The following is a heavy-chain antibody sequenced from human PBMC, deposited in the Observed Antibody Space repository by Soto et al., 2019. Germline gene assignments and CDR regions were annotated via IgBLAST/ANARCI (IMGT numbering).Heavy chain of an antibody. CDR3: ALISGITIFGVVIPSCFDY. Sequence: QVTLKESGPVLVKPTETLTPTCTVSGFSLSNARMGVSWIRQPPGKALEWVAHIFSNDEKSYSTSLKSRLTISKHTSKSQVVLTMTNMDPVDTATYYCALISGITIFGVVIPSCFDYWGQGTLVTVSS. J-gene: IGHJ4*02. V-gene: IGHV2-26*01. CDR1: GFSLSNARMG. D-gene: IGHD3-3*01. CDR2: IFSNDEK.